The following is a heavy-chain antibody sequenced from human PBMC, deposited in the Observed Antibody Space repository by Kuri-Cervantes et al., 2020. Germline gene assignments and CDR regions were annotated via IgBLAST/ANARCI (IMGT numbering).Heavy chain of an antibody. D-gene: IGHD2-15*01. CDR3: ARDLGDCSGGSCYYYYGMDV. CDR2: IYTSGST. J-gene: IGHJ6*02. Sequence: SETLSLTCAVSGGSISSGGYSWSWIRQPPGKGLEWIGRIYTSGSTNYNPSLKSRVTISVDTSKNQFSLKLSSVTAADTAVYYCARDLGDCSGGSCYYYYGMDVWGQGTTVTVSS. V-gene: IGHV4-61*02. CDR1: GGSISSGGYS.